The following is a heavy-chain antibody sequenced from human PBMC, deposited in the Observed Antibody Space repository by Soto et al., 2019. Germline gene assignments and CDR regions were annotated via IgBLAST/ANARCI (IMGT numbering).Heavy chain of an antibody. CDR3: ARTRDYYDSSGYYIHYYYYGMDV. V-gene: IGHV3-7*01. Sequence: GSLRLSCAASGFTFSSYWMSWVRQAPGKGLEWVANIKQDGSEKYYVDSVKGRFTISRDNAKNSLYLQMNSLRAEDTAVYYCARTRDYYDSSGYYIHYYYYGMDVWGQGTTVTVSS. CDR1: GFTFSSYW. D-gene: IGHD3-22*01. CDR2: IKQDGSEK. J-gene: IGHJ6*02.